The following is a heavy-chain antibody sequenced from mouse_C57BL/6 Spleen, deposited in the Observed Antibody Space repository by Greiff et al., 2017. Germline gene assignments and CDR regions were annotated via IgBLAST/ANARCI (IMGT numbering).Heavy chain of an antibody. V-gene: IGHV1-64*01. D-gene: IGHD2-4*01. CDR3: ARCGMITEAWFAY. CDR2: IHPNSGST. Sequence: QVQLQQSGAELVKPGASVKLSCKASGYTFTSYWMHWVKQRPGQGLEWIGMIHPNSGSTNYNEKFKSKATLTVDKSSSTAYMQLSSLTSEDSAVYYCARCGMITEAWFAYWGQGTLVTVSA. CDR1: GYTFTSYW. J-gene: IGHJ3*01.